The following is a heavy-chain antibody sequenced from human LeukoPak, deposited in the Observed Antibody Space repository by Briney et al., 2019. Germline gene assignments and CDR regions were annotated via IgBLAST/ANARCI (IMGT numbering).Heavy chain of an antibody. CDR2: INTDGSST. CDR1: GVTFSSYW. Sequence: GGSLRLSCAASGVTFSSYWMHWVRQAPGKGLVWVSRINTDGSSTRYADSVKGRFTISRDNAKSTLYLQMNSLRAEDTAVYYCYGGDAENWGQGTLVTVSS. V-gene: IGHV3-74*01. CDR3: YGGDAEN. J-gene: IGHJ1*01. D-gene: IGHD2-21*01.